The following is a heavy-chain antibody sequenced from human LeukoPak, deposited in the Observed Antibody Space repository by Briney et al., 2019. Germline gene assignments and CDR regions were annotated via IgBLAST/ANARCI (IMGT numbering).Heavy chain of an antibody. Sequence: SETLSLTCIVAGGSISSYYWSWIRQPPGKGLEWDGYIYYRENTHYSPSLTGRVTISVAPSKNHSSLTLSSVTDADTAVYYSARLASGSYGPLTPFDYWGQGTLVTVSS. CDR3: ARLASGSYGPLTPFDY. D-gene: IGHD1-26*01. CDR2: IYYRENT. V-gene: IGHV4-59*08. CDR1: GGSISSYY. J-gene: IGHJ4*02.